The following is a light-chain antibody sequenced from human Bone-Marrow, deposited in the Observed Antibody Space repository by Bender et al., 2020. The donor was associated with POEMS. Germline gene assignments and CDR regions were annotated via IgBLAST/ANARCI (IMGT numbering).Light chain of an antibody. CDR3: SSYVGDNIWV. CDR1: SSDIGTYDY. CDR2: EVN. V-gene: IGLV2-8*01. Sequence: QSALAQPPSASGSPGQSVTISCTGTSSDIGTYDYVSWYQQLPGKAPNLIISEVNKRPSGVPDRFSGSKLGNTASLTVSGLQAEDEAAYYCSSYVGDNIWVFGGGTKLTVL. J-gene: IGLJ3*02.